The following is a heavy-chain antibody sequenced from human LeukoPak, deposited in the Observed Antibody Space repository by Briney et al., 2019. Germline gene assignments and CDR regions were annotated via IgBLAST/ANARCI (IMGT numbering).Heavy chain of an antibody. J-gene: IGHJ3*02. V-gene: IGHV4-39*07. CDR2: ISYSGST. D-gene: IGHD5-24*01. Sequence: MPSETLSLTCTVSGGSISSSNYYWGWIRQPPGKGLEWIASISYSGSTYCNASVKSRVTILRDTSKNQFSLSLNSVTAADTAVYYCARDSTEMATLWGKIDAFDIWGQGTMVTVSS. CDR3: ARDSTEMATLWGKIDAFDI. CDR1: GGSISSSNYY.